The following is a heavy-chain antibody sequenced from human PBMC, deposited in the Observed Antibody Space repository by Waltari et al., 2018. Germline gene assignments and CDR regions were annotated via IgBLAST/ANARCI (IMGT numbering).Heavy chain of an antibody. D-gene: IGHD3-3*01. Sequence: QVQLQESGPGLVKPSEPLSLTCAVSGFSISRGYQWGWIRQPPGKGLEWIGSIYHSGSTYVNPSIKSRVTISVDTSKNKVSLRLSSVTAADTAVYYCARMFYDFWTGYSDYWGHGTLVTVSS. CDR2: IYHSGST. J-gene: IGHJ4*01. CDR3: ARMFYDFWTGYSDY. V-gene: IGHV4-38-2*01. CDR1: GFSISRGYQ.